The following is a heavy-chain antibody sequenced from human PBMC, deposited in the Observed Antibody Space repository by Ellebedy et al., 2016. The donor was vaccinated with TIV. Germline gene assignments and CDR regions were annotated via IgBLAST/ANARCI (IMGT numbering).Heavy chain of an antibody. CDR3: AKDESVGEVPRPFDY. V-gene: IGHV3-30*18. D-gene: IGHD3-10*01. CDR1: RFTFSIFG. CDR2: ISSDGRKK. J-gene: IGHJ4*02. Sequence: GGSLRLXXAAPRFTFSIFGLHWVRQAPGKGLEWVALISSDGRKKYYADSVRGRFTISRDNSKNTLYLQMDSLRVEDTAIYYCAKDESVGEVPRPFDYWGQGTLVTASS.